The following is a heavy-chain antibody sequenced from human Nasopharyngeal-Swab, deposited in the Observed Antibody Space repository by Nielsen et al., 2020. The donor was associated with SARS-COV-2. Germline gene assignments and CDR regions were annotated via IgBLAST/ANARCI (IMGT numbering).Heavy chain of an antibody. Sequence: SETLSLTCTVSGGSISSYYWSWIRRPPGKGLEWIGYIYYSGSTNYNPSLKSRVTISVDTSKNQFSLKLSSVTAADTAVYYCARDRVGATLYNWFDPWGQGTLVTVSS. CDR3: ARDRVGATLYNWFDP. J-gene: IGHJ5*02. D-gene: IGHD1-26*01. CDR1: GGSISSYY. V-gene: IGHV4-59*01. CDR2: IYYSGST.